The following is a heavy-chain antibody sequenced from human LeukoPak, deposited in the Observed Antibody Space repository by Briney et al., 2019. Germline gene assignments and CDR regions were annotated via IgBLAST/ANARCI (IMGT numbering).Heavy chain of an antibody. CDR3: AIPNDFLSGYSPYYYYYMDV. J-gene: IGHJ6*03. Sequence: ASVKVSCKASGYTFTGYYMHWVRQAPGQGLEWMGWINPNSGGTNYAQKFQGRVTMTRDTSISTAYMELSRLRSDDTAVYYCAIPNDFLSGYSPYYYYYMDVWGKGTTVTVSS. CDR1: GYTFTGYY. V-gene: IGHV1-2*02. D-gene: IGHD3-3*01. CDR2: INPNSGGT.